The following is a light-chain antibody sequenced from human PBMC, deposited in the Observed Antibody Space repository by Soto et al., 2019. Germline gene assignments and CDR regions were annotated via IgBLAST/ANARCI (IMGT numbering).Light chain of an antibody. CDR3: GTWDSSLSVVV. Sequence: QSVLTQPPSVSAAPGQKVTISCSGGSYNIGNNYVSWYQQLPGTAPKLLIYDSNKRPSGIPDRFSGSESGTSATLGITGLQTGDEADYYCGTWDSSLSVVVFGGGTKLTVL. J-gene: IGLJ2*01. V-gene: IGLV1-51*01. CDR2: DSN. CDR1: SYNIGNNY.